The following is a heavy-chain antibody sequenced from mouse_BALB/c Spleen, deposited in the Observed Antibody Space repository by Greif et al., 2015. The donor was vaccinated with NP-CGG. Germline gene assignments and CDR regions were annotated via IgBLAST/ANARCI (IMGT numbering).Heavy chain of an antibody. D-gene: IGHD2-3*01. CDR2: ISSGGSYT. V-gene: IGHV5-6-4*01. J-gene: IGHJ2*01. CDR3: TREDDGYYGY. Sequence: EVKLVESGGGLVKPGGSLKLSCAASGFTFSSYTMSWVRQTPEKRLEWVATISSGGSYTYYPDSVKGRFTISRDNAKNTLYLQMSSLKSEDTAMYYCTREDDGYYGYWGQGTTLTVSS. CDR1: GFTFSSYT.